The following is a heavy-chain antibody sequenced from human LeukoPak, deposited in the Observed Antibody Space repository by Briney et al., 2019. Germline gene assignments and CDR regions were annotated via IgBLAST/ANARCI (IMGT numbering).Heavy chain of an antibody. CDR1: GDSVSSNSAA. D-gene: IGHD6-13*01. J-gene: IGHJ4*02. V-gene: IGHV6-1*01. CDR2: TYYRSKWYN. CDR3: ARDLIAAGQVALAFDY. Sequence: SQTLSLTCAISGDSVSSNSAAWNWIRQSPSRGLEWLGRTYYRSKWYNDYAVSVKSRITINPDTSKNQFSLQLSSVTPEDTAVYYCARDLIAAGQVALAFDYWGQGTLVTVSS.